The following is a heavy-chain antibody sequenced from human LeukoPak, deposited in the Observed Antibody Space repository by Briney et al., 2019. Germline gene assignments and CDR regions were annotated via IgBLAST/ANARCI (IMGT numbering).Heavy chain of an antibody. CDR2: FSGGGGST. CDR3: AKCWQVGY. V-gene: IGHV3-23*01. CDR1: GFTFSNYV. J-gene: IGHJ4*02. D-gene: IGHD3-10*01. Sequence: PGGSLRLSCAASGFTFSNYVMSWVRQAPGKGLEWVSSFSGGGGSTYYADSVKGRFTISTDNSKNTLYLQMNSLRAEDTAVYYCAKCWQVGYWGQGTLVTVSS.